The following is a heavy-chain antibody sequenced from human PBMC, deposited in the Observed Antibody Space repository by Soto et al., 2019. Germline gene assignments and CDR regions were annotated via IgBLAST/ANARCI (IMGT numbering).Heavy chain of an antibody. V-gene: IGHV1-69*06. CDR3: ASSYGELTRFDWFDP. Sequence: SVKVSCKASGGTFSSYAISWVRQAPGQGLEWMGGIIPIFGTANYAQKFQGRVTITADKSTSTAYMELSSLRSEDTAVYYCASSYGELTRFDWFDPWGQGTLVTVSS. D-gene: IGHD4-17*01. CDR1: GGTFSSYA. J-gene: IGHJ5*02. CDR2: IIPIFGTA.